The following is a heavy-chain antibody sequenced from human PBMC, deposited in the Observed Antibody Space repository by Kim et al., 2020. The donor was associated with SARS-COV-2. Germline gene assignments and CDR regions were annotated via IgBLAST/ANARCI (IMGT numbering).Heavy chain of an antibody. CDR2: ISYDGTNK. Sequence: GGSLRLSCAASGFTFRNYALHWVRQAPGKGPEWLSVISYDGTNKYYADSVRGRFTISRDNSKDTPYLHINSLRIDDTGRYYCARDIAQWLASRYCYGMDV. J-gene: IGHJ6*01. CDR3: ARDIAQWLASRYCYGMDV. CDR1: GFTFRNYA. V-gene: IGHV3-30-3*01. D-gene: IGHD6-19*01.